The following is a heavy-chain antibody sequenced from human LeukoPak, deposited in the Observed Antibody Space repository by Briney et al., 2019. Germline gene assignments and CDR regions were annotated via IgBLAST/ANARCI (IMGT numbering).Heavy chain of an antibody. CDR1: GFTFSTYD. CDR2: IGTAGDT. Sequence: GGSLRLSCAATGFTFSTYDIHWVRQTTGIGLEWVSAIGTAGDTYYVDSVKGRFTISRENAKNSLYLQMNSLRAGDTAVYYCVRGIVRRGYFDYWGQGALVAVSS. CDR3: VRGIVRRGYFDY. V-gene: IGHV3-13*01. J-gene: IGHJ4*02. D-gene: IGHD3-10*01.